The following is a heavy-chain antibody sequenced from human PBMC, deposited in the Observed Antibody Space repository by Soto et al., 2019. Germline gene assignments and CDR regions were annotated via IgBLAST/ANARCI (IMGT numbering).Heavy chain of an antibody. Sequence: GGSLRLSCAASGFTFSSYSMNWVRQAPGKGLEWVSSISSSSSYIYYADSVKGRFTISRDNAKNSLYLQMNSLRAEDTAVYYCARNDGAYYYDSSGQGDGAFDIWGQGTMVTVSS. V-gene: IGHV3-21*01. J-gene: IGHJ3*02. CDR3: ARNDGAYYYDSSGQGDGAFDI. D-gene: IGHD3-22*01. CDR1: GFTFSSYS. CDR2: ISSSSSYI.